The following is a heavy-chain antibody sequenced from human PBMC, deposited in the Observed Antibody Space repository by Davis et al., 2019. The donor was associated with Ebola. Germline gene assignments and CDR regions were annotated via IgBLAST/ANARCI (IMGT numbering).Heavy chain of an antibody. V-gene: IGHV3-7*01. CDR2: TNPDGSQK. Sequence: PGGSLRLSCAPSGFTFSTNWMSWVRQAPGKGPEWVAKTNPDGSQKYYVDSVKGRFTISRDNAKNSLYLQMNSLRAEDTAVYYCARGTHYAHDYWGQGTLVTVSS. CDR3: ARGTHYAHDY. CDR1: GFTFSTNW. J-gene: IGHJ4*02. D-gene: IGHD2-2*01.